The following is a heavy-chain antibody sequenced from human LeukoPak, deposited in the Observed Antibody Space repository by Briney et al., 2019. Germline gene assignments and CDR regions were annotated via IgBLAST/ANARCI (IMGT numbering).Heavy chain of an antibody. Sequence: PGGSLRLSCAASGFTFTNYWMFWVRQAPGKGLVWVSGINPDGSTTTYADSVKGRFTISRENAKSTLYLHMNILRVEDTAVYYCARGRYGDHHWGQGILVTVSS. V-gene: IGHV3-74*01. D-gene: IGHD4-17*01. CDR1: GFTFTNYW. CDR3: ARGRYGDHH. J-gene: IGHJ4*02. CDR2: INPDGSTT.